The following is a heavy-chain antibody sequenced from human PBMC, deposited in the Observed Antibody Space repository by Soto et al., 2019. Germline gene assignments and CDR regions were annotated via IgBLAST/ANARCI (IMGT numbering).Heavy chain of an antibody. J-gene: IGHJ1*01. Sequence: SETLSLTCPVSGGSISSGYWTWIRHPPGKGLEWIGYIYLGGSINYNPSLKSRVTISVDTAKNQFSLNLSSVTAADTAVYYCAKDLKDYYDSSGYIEYFFQHWGQGTLVTVSS. V-gene: IGHV4-59*01. CDR2: IYLGGSI. CDR1: GGSISSGY. CDR3: AKDLKDYYDSSGYIEYFFQH. D-gene: IGHD3-22*01.